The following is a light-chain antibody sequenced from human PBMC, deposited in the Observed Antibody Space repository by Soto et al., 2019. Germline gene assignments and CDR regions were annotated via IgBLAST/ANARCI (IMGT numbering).Light chain of an antibody. V-gene: IGKV3-15*01. CDR3: QHYNNWPPWT. J-gene: IGKJ1*01. CDR2: GAS. Sequence: EIVMTQSPATLSVSPGERATLSCRASQSVNNNLAWYQQKFGQAPRLLIYGASTRATGVPARFSGSGSGTEFTLTISSLQSEDFAVYSCQHYNNWPPWTFGQGTKVEIK. CDR1: QSVNNN.